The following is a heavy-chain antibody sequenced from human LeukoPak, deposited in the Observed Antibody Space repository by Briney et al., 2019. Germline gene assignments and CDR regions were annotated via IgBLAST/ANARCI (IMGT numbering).Heavy chain of an antibody. Sequence: PAGSLRLSCAASGFTFDDYAMHWVRQAPGKGLEWVSGISCNSGSIGYADSVKGRFTISRDNAKNSLYLQMNSLRAEDTALYYCAKDIDPSSGYIDYWGQGTLVTVSS. CDR2: ISCNSGSI. V-gene: IGHV3-9*01. CDR3: AKDIDPSSGYIDY. D-gene: IGHD3-22*01. J-gene: IGHJ4*02. CDR1: GFTFDDYA.